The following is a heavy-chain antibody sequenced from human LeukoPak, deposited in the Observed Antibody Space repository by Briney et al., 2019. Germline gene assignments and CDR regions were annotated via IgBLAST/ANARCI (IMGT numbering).Heavy chain of an antibody. D-gene: IGHD3-3*01. J-gene: IGHJ4*02. V-gene: IGHV4-59*12. Sequence: SETLSLTCTVSGGSISSYYWSWIRQPPGKGLEWIGYIYYSGSTNYNPSLKSRVTISVDTSKNQFSLKLSSVTAADTAVYYCARGDFWSGSHRTFDYWGQGTLVTVSS. CDR3: ARGDFWSGSHRTFDY. CDR2: IYYSGST. CDR1: GGSISSYY.